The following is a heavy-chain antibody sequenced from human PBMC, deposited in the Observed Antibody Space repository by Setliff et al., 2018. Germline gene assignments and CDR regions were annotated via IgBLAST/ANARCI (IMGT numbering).Heavy chain of an antibody. D-gene: IGHD6-19*01. CDR3: ARVYLAGSGWDKANALDI. CDR2: INPSGGGT. Sequence: GASVKVSCKASGYTFIYYYIHWVRQAPGQGLEWMGLINPSGGGTIYARKFQGRVTMARETSTSTVYMELSGLRSEDTAVYYCARVYLAGSGWDKANALDIWGQGTMVTVSS. V-gene: IGHV1-46*03. J-gene: IGHJ3*02. CDR1: GYTFIYYY.